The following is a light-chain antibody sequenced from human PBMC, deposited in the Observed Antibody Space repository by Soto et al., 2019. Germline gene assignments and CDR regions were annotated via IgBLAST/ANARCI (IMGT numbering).Light chain of an antibody. CDR1: QSISSW. Sequence: IQLTQSPSSLSASVGDRLTITFRGSQSISSWLAWYQQTPGKAPKLLIYDASTSETGDPSRFSGSGSGAEFTLTISSLQPDDFATYYCQQYDNYLTFGGGTKVDIK. V-gene: IGKV1-5*01. CDR2: DAS. CDR3: QQYDNYLT. J-gene: IGKJ4*01.